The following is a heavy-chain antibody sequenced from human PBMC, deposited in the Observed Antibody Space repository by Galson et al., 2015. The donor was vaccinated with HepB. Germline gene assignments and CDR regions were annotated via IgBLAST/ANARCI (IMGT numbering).Heavy chain of an antibody. CDR3: ARDLSGSDDAFDI. V-gene: IGHV3-11*01. D-gene: IGHD5-12*01. J-gene: IGHJ3*02. Sequence: SLRLSCAASGFTLSSYYMTWIRQAPGGGLEWVSYIGTSAFSIYYADSVRGRFTISRDNAENTLYLQMNSLRAEDTALYYCARDLSGSDDAFDIWGQGTMVTVSS. CDR2: IGTSAFSI. CDR1: GFTLSSYY.